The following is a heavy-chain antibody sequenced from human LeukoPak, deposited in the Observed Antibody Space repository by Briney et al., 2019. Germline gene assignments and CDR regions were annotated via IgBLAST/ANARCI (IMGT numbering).Heavy chain of an antibody. Sequence: GGSLRLSCAASGFTFSDYYMSWIRQAPGKGLEWVSYINSSGSTIYYADSVKGRFTISRDNAKNSLYLQMNSLRAEDTAVYYCARVKYYDSSGYFPYYFDYWGQGTLVTVSS. J-gene: IGHJ4*02. CDR1: GFTFSDYY. D-gene: IGHD3-22*01. CDR2: INSSGSTI. CDR3: ARVKYYDSSGYFPYYFDY. V-gene: IGHV3-11*01.